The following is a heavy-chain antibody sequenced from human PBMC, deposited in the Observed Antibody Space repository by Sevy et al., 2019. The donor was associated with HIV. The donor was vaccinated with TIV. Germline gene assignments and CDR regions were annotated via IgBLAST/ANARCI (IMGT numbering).Heavy chain of an antibody. CDR3: AGFYGDYDHYFDY. J-gene: IGHJ4*02. D-gene: IGHD4-17*01. CDR2: IIPIFGTA. V-gene: IGHV1-69*13. Sequence: ASVKVSCKASGGTFSSYAISWVRQAPGQGLEWMGGIIPIFGTANYAQKFQGRVTITADESTSTAYMELSSLRSEDTAVYYCAGFYGDYDHYFDYWGQGTLVTVSS. CDR1: GGTFSSYA.